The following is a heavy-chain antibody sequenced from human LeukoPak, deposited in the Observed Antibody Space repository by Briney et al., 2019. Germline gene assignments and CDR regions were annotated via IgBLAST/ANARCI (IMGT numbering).Heavy chain of an antibody. CDR3: ARASYDFWSGQVVYHFDY. CDR1: GGSISSYY. V-gene: IGHV4-59*01. CDR2: GHHSGST. Sequence: SETLSLTCTVSGGSISSYYWNWIRQPPGKGLEWIGYGHHSGSTNYNPSLQSRVTISVDRSKNQFSLKLSSVTAADTAVYYCARASYDFWSGQVVYHFDYWGQGTLVIVSS. D-gene: IGHD3-3*01. J-gene: IGHJ4*02.